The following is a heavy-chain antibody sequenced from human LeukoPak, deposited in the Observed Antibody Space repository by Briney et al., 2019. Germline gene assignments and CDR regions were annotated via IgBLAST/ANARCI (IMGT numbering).Heavy chain of an antibody. J-gene: IGHJ3*02. CDR3: ASLTTADAFDI. D-gene: IGHD3-22*01. CDR1: GGSMSGYY. CDR2: IYDSGST. V-gene: IGHV4-59*01. Sequence: SETLSLTCSVSGGSMSGYYWSWIRQPPGQGLEWIGYIYDSGSTNYNPSLKSRVTISVDTSKNQFSLKLSSVTAADTAVFYCASLTTADAFDIWGQGTMVTVSS.